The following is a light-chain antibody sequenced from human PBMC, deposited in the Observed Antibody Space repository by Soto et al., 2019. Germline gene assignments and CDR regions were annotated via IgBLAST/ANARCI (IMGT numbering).Light chain of an antibody. CDR2: NNN. Sequence: QPVLTQPPSASGTPGQRVTISCSGGSSNIGTNAVNWYQQLPGTAPKLLIYNNNQRPSGVPDRFSGSKSGTSASLAISGLQSEDEADYYFAAWDDSLKGYVFGTWTKLTVL. J-gene: IGLJ1*01. CDR1: SSNIGTNA. V-gene: IGLV1-44*01. CDR3: AAWDDSLKGYV.